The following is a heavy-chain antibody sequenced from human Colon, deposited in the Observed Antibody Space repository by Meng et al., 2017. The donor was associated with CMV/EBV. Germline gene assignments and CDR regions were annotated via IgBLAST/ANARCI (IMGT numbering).Heavy chain of an antibody. CDR2: ILPSLGTP. Sequence: SVKVSCKASGGTLDIFGINWVRRAPGQGLEWMGGILPSLGTPAYAQKFQGRVTFTADESTRTAYMELSGLTSEDTAIYFCATEQQQTTIPPRNWFDPWGQGTLVTVSS. CDR1: GGTLDIFG. D-gene: IGHD2-21*01. V-gene: IGHV1-69*13. J-gene: IGHJ5*02. CDR3: ATEQQQTTIPPRNWFDP.